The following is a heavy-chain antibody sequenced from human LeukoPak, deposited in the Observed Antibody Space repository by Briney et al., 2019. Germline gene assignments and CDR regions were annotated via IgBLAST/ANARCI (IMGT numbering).Heavy chain of an antibody. CDR2: MNPNSGNT. D-gene: IGHD3-3*01. CDR3: ARQGRGSDYDFWSGYYWPDYYYYYMDV. CDR1: GYTFTSYD. Sequence: ASVKVSCKASGYTFTSYDINWVRQATRQGLEWMGWMNPNSGNTGYAQKFQGRATMTRNTSISTAYMELSSLRSEDTAVYYCARQGRGSDYDFWSGYYWPDYYYYYMDVWGKGTTVTVSS. J-gene: IGHJ6*03. V-gene: IGHV1-8*01.